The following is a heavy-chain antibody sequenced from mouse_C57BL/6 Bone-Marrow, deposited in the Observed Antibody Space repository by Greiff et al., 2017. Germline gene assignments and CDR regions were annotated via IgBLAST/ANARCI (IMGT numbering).Heavy chain of an antibody. V-gene: IGHV1-72*01. CDR3: ARKWVTVVAPFDY. CDR1: GYTFTSYW. CDR2: IDPNSGGT. J-gene: IGHJ2*01. D-gene: IGHD1-1*01. Sequence: VQLQQPGAELVKPGASVKLSCKASGYTFTSYWMHWVKQRPGRGLEWIGRIDPNSGGTTYNEKFKSKATLTVDKPSSTAYMQISSLTSEDSAVYDCARKWVTVVAPFDYWGQGTTLTVSS.